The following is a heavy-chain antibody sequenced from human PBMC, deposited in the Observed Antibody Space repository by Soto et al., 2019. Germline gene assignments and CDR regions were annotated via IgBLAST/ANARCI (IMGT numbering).Heavy chain of an antibody. CDR1: GGSIDSNRYY. CDR3: ARVPGP. V-gene: IGHV4-39*07. CDR2: IFYSGST. Sequence: SETLSLTCTVSGGSIDSNRYYWAWIRQPPGKGLEWIGSIFYSGSTYYNPSLKSRVTISVDRSKNQFSLKLSSVTAADTAVYYCARVPGPWGQGTLVTVSS. J-gene: IGHJ5*02.